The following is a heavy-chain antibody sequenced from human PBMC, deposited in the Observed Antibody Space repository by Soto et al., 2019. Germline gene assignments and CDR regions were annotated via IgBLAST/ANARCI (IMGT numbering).Heavy chain of an antibody. J-gene: IGHJ4*02. Sequence: PGGSLRLSCAASGFTFSSYGMHWVRQAPGKGLEWVAVISYDGSNKYYADSVKGRFTISRDNSKNTLYLRMNSLRAEDTAVYYCADDGGYSGAFDYWGQGTLVTVSS. CDR3: ADDGGYSGAFDY. CDR1: GFTFSSYG. D-gene: IGHD5-18*01. V-gene: IGHV3-30*18. CDR2: ISYDGSNK.